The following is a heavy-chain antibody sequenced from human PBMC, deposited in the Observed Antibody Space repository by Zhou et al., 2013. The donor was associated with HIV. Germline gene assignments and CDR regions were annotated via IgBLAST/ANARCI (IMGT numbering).Heavy chain of an antibody. V-gene: IGHV1-69*18. J-gene: IGHJ4*02. D-gene: IGHD2-8*01. CDR2: IIPIFGTA. CDR1: GGTFSSYG. Sequence: QVQLVQSGAEVKKPGASVKVSCKASGGTFSSYGISWVRQAPGQGLEWMGRIIPIFGTANYAQKFQGRVTITADESTSTAYMELSSLRSEDTAVYYCARDNTYGAPVTDFDYWGQGALVTVSS. CDR3: ARDNTYGAPVTDFDY.